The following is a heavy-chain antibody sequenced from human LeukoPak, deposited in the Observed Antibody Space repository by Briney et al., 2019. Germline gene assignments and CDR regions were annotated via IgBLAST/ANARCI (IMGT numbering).Heavy chain of an antibody. J-gene: IGHJ4*02. D-gene: IGHD3-22*01. CDR3: ARDLRGYYDSSGYYGAFGFDY. V-gene: IGHV1-18*01. CDR2: ISAYNGNT. CDR1: GYTFTSYG. Sequence: ASVKVSCKASGYTFTSYGISWVRQAPGQGLEWMGWISAYNGNTNYAQKLQGRVTMTTDTSTSTAYMELRSLRSDDTAVYYCARDLRGYYDSSGYYGAFGFDYWGQGTLVTVSS.